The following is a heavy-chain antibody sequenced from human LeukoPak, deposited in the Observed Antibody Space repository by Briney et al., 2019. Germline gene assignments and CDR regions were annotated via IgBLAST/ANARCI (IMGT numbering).Heavy chain of an antibody. CDR2: INPNNDGS. Sequence: ASVTVSCKASGFTLTGYYMRWVRQAPGQGLEWMGWINPNNDGSVYAQKFQGRVTMTRDTSINTAYMELYRLKSDDTAVYYCARKRGVGVDTNAFDMWGQGTMVTVSS. CDR1: GFTLTGYY. J-gene: IGHJ3*02. D-gene: IGHD1-26*01. CDR3: ARKRGVGVDTNAFDM. V-gene: IGHV1-2*02.